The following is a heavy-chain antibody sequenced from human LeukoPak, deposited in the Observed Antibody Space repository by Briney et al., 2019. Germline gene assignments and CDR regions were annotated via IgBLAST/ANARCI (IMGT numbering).Heavy chain of an antibody. D-gene: IGHD6-13*01. CDR2: IIPIFGTA. CDR3: ARGSSSWYELYY. CDR1: GGTFSSYA. J-gene: IGHJ4*02. Sequence: GASAKVSCKASGGTFSSYAISWVRQAPGQGLEWMGGIIPIFGTANYAQKFQGRVTITTDESTSTAYMELSSLRSEDTAVYYCARGSSSWYELYYWGQGTLVTVSS. V-gene: IGHV1-69*05.